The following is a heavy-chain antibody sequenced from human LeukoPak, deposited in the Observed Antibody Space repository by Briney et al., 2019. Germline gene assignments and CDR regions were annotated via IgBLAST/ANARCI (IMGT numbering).Heavy chain of an antibody. CDR3: ASSYYDSSGWGDY. D-gene: IGHD3-22*01. Sequence: GGSLRLSCAASGFTFSSYGMHWVRQAPGKGLEWVAVISYDGSNKYYADSVKGRFTISRDNSKNTLYLQMNSLRAEDTAVYYCASSYYDSSGWGDYWGQGTLVTVSS. CDR1: GFTFSSYG. J-gene: IGHJ4*02. CDR2: ISYDGSNK. V-gene: IGHV3-30*03.